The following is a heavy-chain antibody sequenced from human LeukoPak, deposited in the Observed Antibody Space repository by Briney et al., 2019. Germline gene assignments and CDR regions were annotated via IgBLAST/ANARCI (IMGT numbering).Heavy chain of an antibody. CDR3: ARSTSTTFYYYGMDV. J-gene: IGHJ6*04. CDR2: IDPSDSYT. Sequence: GESLKISCKGSGYSFTSYWISWVRQMPGKGLEWMGRIDPSDSYTNYSPSFQGHATISADKSISTAYLQWSSLKASDTAMYYCARSTSTTFYYYGMDVWGKGTTVTVSS. V-gene: IGHV5-10-1*01. CDR1: GYSFTSYW. D-gene: IGHD4-17*01.